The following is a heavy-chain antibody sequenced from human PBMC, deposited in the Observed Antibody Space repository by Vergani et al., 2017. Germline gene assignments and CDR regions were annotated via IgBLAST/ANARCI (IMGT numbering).Heavy chain of an antibody. D-gene: IGHD2-2*01. Sequence: QVQLVQSGAEVKKPGASVKVSCKASGYTFTDYFMHWVRQAPGQGLEWMGWINPNSGGTNYAQKFQGRVTMTRDTSNSTDYMELSNLRSDDTAVYYCARVDTSSNRDYFDYWVEGTLVTVSS. J-gene: IGHJ4*02. CDR2: INPNSGGT. V-gene: IGHV1-2*02. CDR3: ARVDTSSNRDYFDY. CDR1: GYTFTDYF.